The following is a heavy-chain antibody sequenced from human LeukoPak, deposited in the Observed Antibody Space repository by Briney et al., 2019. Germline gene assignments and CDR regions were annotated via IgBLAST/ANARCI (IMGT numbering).Heavy chain of an antibody. CDR1: GGSISSYY. J-gene: IGHJ4*02. CDR2: IYYSGST. D-gene: IGHD6-6*01. V-gene: IGHV4-59*01. CDR3: ARYSSSSTFFDY. Sequence: PSETLSLTCIVSGGSISSYYWSWIRQPPGKGLEWIGYIYYSGSTNYNPSLKSRVTISVDTSKNQFSLKLSSVTAADTAVYYCARYSSSSTFFDYWGQGTLVTVSS.